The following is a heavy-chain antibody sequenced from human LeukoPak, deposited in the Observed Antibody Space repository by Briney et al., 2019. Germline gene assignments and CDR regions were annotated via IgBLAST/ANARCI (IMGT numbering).Heavy chain of an antibody. CDR1: GFTISNAW. V-gene: IGHV3-15*01. CDR3: TTREYCSGGSCYYPFDY. D-gene: IGHD2-15*01. Sequence: GGSLRLSCAASGFTISNAWMSWVRQAPGKGLEWVGRIKSKTGGGTTDYAAPVKGRFTISRDDSKNTLYLQMNRLKTEDTAVYYCTTREYCSGGSCYYPFDYWGQGTLVTVSS. J-gene: IGHJ4*02. CDR2: IKSKTGGGTT.